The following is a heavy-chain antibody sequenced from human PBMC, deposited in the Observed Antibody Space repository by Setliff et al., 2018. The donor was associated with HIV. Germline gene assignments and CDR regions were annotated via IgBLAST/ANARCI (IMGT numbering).Heavy chain of an antibody. CDR3: ARGARLLAGYSDRWDYYYMGV. J-gene: IGHJ6*03. CDR1: GGSMSTYY. Sequence: PSETLSLTCTVSGGSMSTYYWSWIRQPPGKGLEWIGYIYTSGSTNYNPSLRSRVTISVDTSKNHFSLKVNSVTAADTAVYYCARGARLLAGYSDRWDYYYMGVWGKGTTVTVSS. CDR2: IYTSGST. D-gene: IGHD6-13*01. V-gene: IGHV4-4*08.